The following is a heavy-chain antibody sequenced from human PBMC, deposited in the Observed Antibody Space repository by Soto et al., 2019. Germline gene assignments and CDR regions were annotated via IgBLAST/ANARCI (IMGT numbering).Heavy chain of an antibody. CDR1: GVTVSSYG. CDR3: ARVNHRPTDYYYYGMDV. V-gene: IGHV3-33*01. J-gene: IGHJ6*02. D-gene: IGHD4-17*01. Sequence: GGSVRRSCAASGVTVSSYGMHWVRQAPGKGLEGVAVIWYDGSNKYYADSVKGRFTISRDNSKNTLYLQRNSLRAEDTAVYYCARVNHRPTDYYYYGMDVWGQGTTVTVSS. CDR2: IWYDGSNK.